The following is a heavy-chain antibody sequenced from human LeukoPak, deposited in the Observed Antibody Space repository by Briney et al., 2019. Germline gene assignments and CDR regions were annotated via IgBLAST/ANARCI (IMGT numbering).Heavy chain of an antibody. J-gene: IGHJ4*02. V-gene: IGHV1-69*13. D-gene: IGHD3-22*01. CDR1: GGTFSSYA. CDR3: ATPGNYYDSSGYSYFDY. Sequence: SVKVSCKASGGTFSSYAISWVRQAPGQGLEWMGGIIPIFGTANYAQKFQGRVTITADESTSTAYMELSSLRSEDTAVYYCATPGNYYDSSGYSYFDYWGQGTLVTVSS. CDR2: IIPIFGTA.